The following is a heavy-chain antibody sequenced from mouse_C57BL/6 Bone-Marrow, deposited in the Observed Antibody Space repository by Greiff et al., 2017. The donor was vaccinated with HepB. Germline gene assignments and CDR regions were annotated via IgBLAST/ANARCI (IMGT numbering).Heavy chain of an antibody. V-gene: IGHV1-26*01. CDR3: ARSFPWYFDV. CDR2: INPNNGGT. J-gene: IGHJ1*03. Sequence: EVQGVESGPELVKPGASVKISCKASGYTFTDYYMNWVKQSHGKSLEWIGDINPNNGGTSYNQKFKGKATLTVDKSSSTAYMELRSLTSEDSAVYYCARSFPWYFDVWGTGTTVTVSS. CDR1: GYTFTDYY.